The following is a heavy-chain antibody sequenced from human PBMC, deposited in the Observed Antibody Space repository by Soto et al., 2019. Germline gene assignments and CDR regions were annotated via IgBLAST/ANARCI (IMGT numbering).Heavy chain of an antibody. CDR1: GDTVSSNSAT. CDR3: AREGEPPSQAYYYYYYMDV. V-gene: IGHV6-1*01. CDR2: TYYRSKWYN. J-gene: IGHJ6*03. D-gene: IGHD1-1*01. Sequence: SQTLSLTCAISGDTVSSNSATWNWIRQSPSRGLEWLGRTYYRSKWYNDYAVSVKSRITINPDTSKNQFSLQLNSVTPDDTAVYYCAREGEPPSQAYYYYYYMDVWGKGTSVTVSS.